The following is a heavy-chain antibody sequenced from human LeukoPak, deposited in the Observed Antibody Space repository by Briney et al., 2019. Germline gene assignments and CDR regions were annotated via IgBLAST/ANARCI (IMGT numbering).Heavy chain of an antibody. Sequence: GGSLRLSCAASTSMFSSYAMTWVRQAPGKGLQWISTISGSGSRIYYADSVKGRFTLSRDNSKNTLHLQMNSLGAEDTAVYYCAGGEGAAGIYDAFDFWGQGTLVTVSS. D-gene: IGHD6-13*01. CDR2: ISGSGSRI. CDR1: TSMFSSYA. J-gene: IGHJ3*01. V-gene: IGHV3-23*05. CDR3: AGGEGAAGIYDAFDF.